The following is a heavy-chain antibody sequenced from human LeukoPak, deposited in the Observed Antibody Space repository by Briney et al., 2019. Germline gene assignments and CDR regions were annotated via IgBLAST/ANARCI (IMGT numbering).Heavy chain of an antibody. J-gene: IGHJ3*02. CDR1: GGSISSSSYY. V-gene: IGHV4-39*01. D-gene: IGHD6-19*01. Sequence: SETLSLTCTVSGGSISSSSYYWGWIRQPPGKGLEWIGSIYYRGSTYYNPSLKSRVTISVDTSKNQFSLKLSSVTAADTAVYYCASFPVAGIANNDAFDIWGQGTMVTVSS. CDR3: ASFPVAGIANNDAFDI. CDR2: IYYRGST.